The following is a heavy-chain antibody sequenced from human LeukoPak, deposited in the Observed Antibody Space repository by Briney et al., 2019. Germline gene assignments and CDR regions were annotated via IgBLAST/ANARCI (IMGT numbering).Heavy chain of an antibody. CDR2: ISGSGGST. V-gene: IGHV3-23*01. CDR1: GFTFSSYG. Sequence: GGSLRLSCAASGFTFSSYGMSWVRQAPGKGLEWVSSISGSGGSTSYADSVKGRFTISRDISTNTLYLQMNSLRAEDTAMYYCAKGCSDTCYRFDCWGQGTLVTVSS. J-gene: IGHJ4*02. CDR3: AKGCSDTCYRFDC. D-gene: IGHD2-15*01.